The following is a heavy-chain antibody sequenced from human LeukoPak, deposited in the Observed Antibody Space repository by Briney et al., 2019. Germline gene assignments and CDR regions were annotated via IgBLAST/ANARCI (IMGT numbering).Heavy chain of an antibody. CDR1: GGTFSSYA. D-gene: IGHD2-2*01. CDR3: ARVLVVRPLGNYYSYMDV. J-gene: IGHJ6*03. V-gene: IGHV1-69*05. Sequence: SVKVSCKASGGTFSSYAISWVRQAPGQGLEWMGGIIPIFGTANYAQKFQGRVTITTDESTSTAYMELSSLRSEDTAVYYCARVLVVRPLGNYYSYMDVWGKGTTVTVSS. CDR2: IIPIFGTA.